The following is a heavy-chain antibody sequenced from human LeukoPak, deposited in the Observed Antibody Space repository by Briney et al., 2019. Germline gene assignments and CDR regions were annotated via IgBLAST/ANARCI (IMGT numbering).Heavy chain of an antibody. J-gene: IGHJ4*02. CDR2: IVVGSGNT. V-gene: IGHV1-58*02. D-gene: IGHD1-26*01. CDR3: AAGLNGGSYHLDY. Sequence: ASVKVSCKASGFTFTSSAMQWVRQARGQRLEWIGWIVVGSGNTNYAQKFQERVTITRDMSTSTAYMELSSLRSEDTAVYYCAAGLNGGSYHLDYWGQGTLVTVSS. CDR1: GFTFTSSA.